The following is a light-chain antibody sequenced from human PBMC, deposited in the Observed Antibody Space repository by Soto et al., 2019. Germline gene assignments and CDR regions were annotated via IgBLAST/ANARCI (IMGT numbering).Light chain of an antibody. CDR2: GAS. Sequence: EIVLTQSPGTLSLSPGERATLSCRASQSVSSSYLAWYQQKPGQAPRLLIYGASSMATGIPDRFSGSGSGTDFTLTISRLELDDFAVYYCHQYCSSHYTVGQGTKLEIK. CDR3: HQYCSSHYT. J-gene: IGKJ2*01. V-gene: IGKV3-20*01. CDR1: QSVSSSY.